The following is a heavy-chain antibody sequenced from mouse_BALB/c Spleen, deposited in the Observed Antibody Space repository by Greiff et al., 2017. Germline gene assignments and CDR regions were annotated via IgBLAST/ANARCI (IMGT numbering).Heavy chain of an antibody. V-gene: IGHV1S22*01. J-gene: IGHJ2*01. Sequence: LQQPGSELVRPGASVKLSCKASGYTFTSYWMHWVKQRHGQGLEWIGNIYPGSGSTNYDEKFKSKGTLTVDTSSSTAYMHLSSLTSEDSAVYYCTRSYGNYGGYYFDYWGQGTTLTVSS. CDR1: GYTFTSYW. CDR2: IYPGSGST. CDR3: TRSYGNYGGYYFDY. D-gene: IGHD2-10*02.